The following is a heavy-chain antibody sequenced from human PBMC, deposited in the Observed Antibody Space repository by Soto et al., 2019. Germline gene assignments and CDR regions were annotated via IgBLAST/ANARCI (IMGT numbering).Heavy chain of an antibody. CDR1: GFTFSNAW. D-gene: IGHD3-22*01. CDR3: TTQSYYYDSSGFHPFDY. V-gene: IGHV3-15*07. J-gene: IGHJ4*02. Sequence: EVQLVESGGGLVKPGGSLRLSCAASGFTFSNAWMNWVRQAPGKGLEWVGRIKSKTDGGTTDYAAPVKGRFTISRDDSKSTLYLQMNSLKTDDTVVYYCTTQSYYYDSSGFHPFDYWGQGSLVTVSS. CDR2: IKSKTDGGTT.